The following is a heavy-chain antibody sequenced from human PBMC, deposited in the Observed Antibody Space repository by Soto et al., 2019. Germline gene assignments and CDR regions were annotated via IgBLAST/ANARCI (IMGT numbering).Heavy chain of an antibody. CDR3: VRDWSTFWGMDV. CDR1: GFTFSTYW. Sequence: PXGSLRLSCAASGFTFSTYWMNWVRQAPGKGLEWVANIKQDGSEKYYVDSVKGRFAISRDNAKDSLFLQMNNLRAEDTAVYYCVRDWSTFWGMDVWGQGPTVTVSS. CDR2: IKQDGSEK. J-gene: IGHJ6*02. V-gene: IGHV3-7*01.